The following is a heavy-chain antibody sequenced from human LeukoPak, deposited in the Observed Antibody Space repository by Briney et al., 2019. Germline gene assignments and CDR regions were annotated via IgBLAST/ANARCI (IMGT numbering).Heavy chain of an antibody. CDR3: ARARASYYFDY. Sequence: GGSLRLSCAASGFTFSSYAMSWVRQAPGKGLEWVSAISGSGGSTYYADSVKGRFTISRDNAKNSLYLQMNSLRVEDTAIYYCARARASYYFDYWGQGTLVTVSS. CDR1: GFTFSSYA. CDR2: ISGSGGST. J-gene: IGHJ4*02. V-gene: IGHV3-23*01.